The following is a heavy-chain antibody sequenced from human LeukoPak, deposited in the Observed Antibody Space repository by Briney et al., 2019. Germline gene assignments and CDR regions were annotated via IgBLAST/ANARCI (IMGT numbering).Heavy chain of an antibody. Sequence: TLSLTCTVSGGSISSGGYYWCWIRPHPGKGLEWIGYIYYSGSTYYNPSLKSRVTISVDTSKNQFSLKLSSVTAADTAVYYCARGPPHLGSWFDPWGQGTLVTVSS. CDR2: IYYSGST. D-gene: IGHD1-26*01. J-gene: IGHJ5*02. CDR3: ARGPPHLGSWFDP. CDR1: GGSISSGGYY. V-gene: IGHV4-31*03.